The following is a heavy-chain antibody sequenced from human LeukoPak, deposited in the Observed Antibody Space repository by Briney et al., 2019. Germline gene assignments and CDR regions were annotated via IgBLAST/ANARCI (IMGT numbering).Heavy chain of an antibody. CDR2: ISSSGSTI. CDR3: ARDKMATISGDAFDI. Sequence: LSLTCAVYGGSFSGYYWSWIRQAPGKGLEWVSYISSSGSTIYYADSVKGRFTISRDNAKNSLYLQMNSLRAEDTAVYYCARDKMATISGDAFDIWGQGTMVTVSS. CDR1: GGSFSGYY. V-gene: IGHV3-11*01. J-gene: IGHJ3*02. D-gene: IGHD5-24*01.